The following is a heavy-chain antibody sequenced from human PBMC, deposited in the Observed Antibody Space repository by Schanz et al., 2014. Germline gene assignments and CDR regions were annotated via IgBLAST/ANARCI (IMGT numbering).Heavy chain of an antibody. V-gene: IGHV1-2*02. CDR1: GYTFTGHH. CDR3: ARDDRVGEWSLLGS. D-gene: IGHD3-16*01. Sequence: QVQLVQSGAEVKKPGASVKVSCKASGYTFTGHHMHWVRQAPGQGLEWMGWINPNSGDRNYAQKFQGRVTMTRDTSISTAYMELSRLRSDDTAVYYCARDDRVGEWSLLGSWGQGTLVTVSS. CDR2: INPNSGDR. J-gene: IGHJ5*02.